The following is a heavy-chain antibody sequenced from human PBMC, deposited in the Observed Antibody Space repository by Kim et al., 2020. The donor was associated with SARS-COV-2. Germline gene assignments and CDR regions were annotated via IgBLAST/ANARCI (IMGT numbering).Heavy chain of an antibody. J-gene: IGHJ6*03. CDR2: IYYNGST. CDR3: ATKGRGELLFNYYYSMDV. V-gene: IGHV4-59*01. Sequence: SETLSLTCTVSGGSISSYYWSWIRQPPGKGLEWIGYIYYNGSTTYNPSPKSRVTTSADTSNNQLFLQLISVTAADTAALYCATKGRGELLFNYYYSMDV. D-gene: IGHD1-26*01. CDR1: GGSISSYY.